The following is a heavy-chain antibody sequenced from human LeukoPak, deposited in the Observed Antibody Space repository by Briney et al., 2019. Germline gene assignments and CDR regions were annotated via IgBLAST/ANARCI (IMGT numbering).Heavy chain of an antibody. CDR2: VNPNSGNT. J-gene: IGHJ6*03. Sequence: GASVKVSCKASGYTFTSYDINWVRQATGQGLEWRGWVNPNSGNTGYAQKFQGRVTMTRNTSISTAYLALSSLRSEDTAVYHCARAVLRVGATKDYYYYMDVWGKGTTVTISS. CDR3: ARAVLRVGATKDYYYYMDV. CDR1: GYTFTSYD. V-gene: IGHV1-8*01. D-gene: IGHD1-26*01.